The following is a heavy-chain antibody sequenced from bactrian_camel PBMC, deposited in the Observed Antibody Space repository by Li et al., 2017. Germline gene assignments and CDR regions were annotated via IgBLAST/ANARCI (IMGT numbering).Heavy chain of an antibody. Sequence: VQLVESGGGSVQAGGSLRLSCVAERWPVSNTCMAWFRQSPGKEREGVAAIRRDDLAAYTDSVKGRFTISKDNVKNTLYLQMNDLKSEDTAMYYCAADNVNLQLARHYSYWGQGTQVTVS. J-gene: IGHJ4*01. CDR2: IRRDDLA. CDR3: AADNVNLQLARHYSY. CDR1: RWPVSNTC. D-gene: IGHD7*01. V-gene: IGHV3S53*01.